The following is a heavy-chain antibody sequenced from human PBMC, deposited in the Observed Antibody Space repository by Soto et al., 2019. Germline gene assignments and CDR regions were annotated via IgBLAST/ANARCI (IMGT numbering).Heavy chain of an antibody. CDR2: IKQDGSEK. J-gene: IGHJ6*02. CDR1: GFTFSSHW. V-gene: IGHV3-7*03. CDR3: ARDRITMVRGVIPNHYYYYGMDV. D-gene: IGHD3-10*01. Sequence: PGGSLRLSCAASGFTFSSHWMSWVRQAPGKGLEWVANIKQDGSEKYYVDSVKGRFTISRDNAKNSLYLQMNSLRAEDTAVYYCARDRITMVRGVIPNHYYYYGMDVWGQGTTVTVSS.